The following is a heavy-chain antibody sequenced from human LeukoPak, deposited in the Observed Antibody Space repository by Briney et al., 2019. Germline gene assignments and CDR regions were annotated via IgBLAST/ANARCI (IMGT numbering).Heavy chain of an antibody. CDR1: GYTFTSFD. J-gene: IGHJ3*01. V-gene: IGHV1-8*01. D-gene: IGHD3-22*01. CDR2: MSPNSGDT. Sequence: GASVKVSCKASGYTFTSFDFNWVRQATGQRPEWMGWMSPNSGDTGYAQKFQDRVTMTRNTSISTAYMELSSLRSDDTAVYYCARGPNALYYYDSSGYYYSPWGQGTMVTVSS. CDR3: ARGPNALYYYDSSGYYYSP.